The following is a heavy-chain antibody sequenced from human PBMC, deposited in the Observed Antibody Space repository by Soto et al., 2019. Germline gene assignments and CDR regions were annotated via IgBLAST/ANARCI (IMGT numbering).Heavy chain of an antibody. CDR3: AREGAAPYYYYGMDV. D-gene: IGHD6-6*01. J-gene: IGHJ6*02. Sequence: SETLSLTCTVSGGSISSSSYYWGWIRQPPGKGLEWIGSIYYSGSTYYNPSLKSRVTISVDTSKNQFSLKLSSVTAADTAVYYCAREGAAPYYYYGMDVWGQGTTVTV. V-gene: IGHV4-39*07. CDR1: GGSISSSSYY. CDR2: IYYSGST.